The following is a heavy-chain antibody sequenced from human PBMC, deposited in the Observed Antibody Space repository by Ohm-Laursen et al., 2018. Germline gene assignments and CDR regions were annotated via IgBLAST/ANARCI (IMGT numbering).Heavy chain of an antibody. CDR1: GGSISSSGYY. CDR2: IYYTGSK. D-gene: IGHD2-15*01. J-gene: IGHJ4*02. CDR3: ARDSPYCSGGSCYGV. Sequence: TLSFTCTVSGGSISSSGYYWGWIRQPPGKGLEWIGSIYYTGSKYYNPSLRSRVTISADTSKNQFSLKLSSVTAADTAVYYCARDSPYCSGGSCYGVWGQGTLVTVSS. V-gene: IGHV4-39*07.